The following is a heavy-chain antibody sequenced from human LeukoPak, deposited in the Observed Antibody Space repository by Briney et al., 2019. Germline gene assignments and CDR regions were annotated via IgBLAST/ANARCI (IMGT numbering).Heavy chain of an antibody. CDR3: ASSYYDILTAASYYFDY. Sequence: SVRVSCKASGGTFSSYAISWVRQAPRQGLEWMGRIIPILGIANYAQKFQGRVTITADKSTSTAYMELSSLRSEDTAVYYCASSYYDILTAASYYFDYWGQGTLVTVSS. CDR2: IIPILGIA. J-gene: IGHJ4*02. CDR1: GGTFSSYA. V-gene: IGHV1-69*04. D-gene: IGHD3-9*01.